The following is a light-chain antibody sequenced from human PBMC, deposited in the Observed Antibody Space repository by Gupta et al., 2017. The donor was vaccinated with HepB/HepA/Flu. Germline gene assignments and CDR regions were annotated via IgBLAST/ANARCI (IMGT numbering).Light chain of an antibody. V-gene: IGKV1-39*01. Sequence: IQMTQSPSSLSASVGDRVTITCRASQSISSYLNWYQQKPGKAPKLLIYAASSLQSGVPSRFSGSGSGTDFTLTISSLPPEDFATYYCQQSYSTPWTFGQGTKVEIK. CDR1: QSISSY. CDR3: QQSYSTPWT. J-gene: IGKJ1*01. CDR2: AAS.